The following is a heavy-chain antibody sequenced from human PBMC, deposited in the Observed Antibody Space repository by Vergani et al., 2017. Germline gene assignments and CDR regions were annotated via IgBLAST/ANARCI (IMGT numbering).Heavy chain of an antibody. D-gene: IGHD3-3*01. Sequence: QVQLQESGPGLVKPSQTLSLTCTVSGGSISSGGYYWSWIRQHPGKGLEWIGEINHSGSTNYNPSLKSRVTISVDTSKNQFSLKLSSVTAADTAVYYCAREGNRDYDFWSGYLRYYFDYWGQGTLVTVSS. CDR2: INHSGST. CDR3: AREGNRDYDFWSGYLRYYFDY. J-gene: IGHJ4*02. CDR1: GGSISSGGYY. V-gene: IGHV4-31*03.